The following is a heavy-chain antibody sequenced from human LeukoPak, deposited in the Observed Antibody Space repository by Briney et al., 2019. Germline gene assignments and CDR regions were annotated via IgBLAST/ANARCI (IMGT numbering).Heavy chain of an antibody. CDR1: GYTFTSYD. D-gene: IGHD6-13*01. CDR3: ARQYSSSWYDYYYYGMDV. CDR2: MNPNSGNT. J-gene: IGHJ6*02. V-gene: IGHV1-8*01. Sequence: ASVKVSCKASGYTFTSYDINWVRQATGQGLEWMGWMNPNSGNTGYAQKFQGRVTMTRNTSISTAYMELSSLRSEDTAVYYCARQYSSSWYDYYYYGMDVWGQGTTVTVSS.